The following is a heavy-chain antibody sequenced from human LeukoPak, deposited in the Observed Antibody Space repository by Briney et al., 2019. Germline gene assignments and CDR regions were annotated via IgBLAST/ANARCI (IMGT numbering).Heavy chain of an antibody. Sequence: GGSLRLSCAASGFTFSSYGMHWVRQAPGKGLEWVAVISYDGSNKYYADFVKGRFTISRDNSKNTLYLQMNSLRAEDTAVYYCAKDIDYSGSFFDYWGQGTLVTVSS. CDR3: AKDIDYSGSFFDY. V-gene: IGHV3-30*18. CDR1: GFTFSSYG. CDR2: ISYDGSNK. J-gene: IGHJ4*02. D-gene: IGHD1-26*01.